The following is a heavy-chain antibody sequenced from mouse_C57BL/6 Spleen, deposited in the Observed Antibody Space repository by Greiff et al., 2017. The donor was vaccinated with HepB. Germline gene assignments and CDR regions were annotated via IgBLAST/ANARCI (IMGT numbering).Heavy chain of an antibody. CDR1: GYSFTGYF. Sequence: VQLKQSGPELVKPGDSVKISCKASGYSFTGYFMNWVMQSHGKSLEWIGRINPYNGDTFYNQKFKGKATLTVDKSSSTAHMELRSLTSEDSAVYYCARGGLYDYDGYFDVWGTGTTVTVSS. CDR2: INPYNGDT. CDR3: ARGGLYDYDGYFDV. V-gene: IGHV1-20*01. J-gene: IGHJ1*03. D-gene: IGHD2-4*01.